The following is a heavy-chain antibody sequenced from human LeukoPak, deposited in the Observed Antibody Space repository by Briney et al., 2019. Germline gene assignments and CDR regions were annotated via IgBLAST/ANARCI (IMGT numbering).Heavy chain of an antibody. Sequence: GGSLRLSCAASGFTFSSYSMNWVGQAPGKGLEWVSSISSSSSYIYYADSVKGRFTISRDNAKNSLYLQMNSLRAEDTAVYYCARDPSSGYYDYWGQGTLVTVSS. J-gene: IGHJ4*02. D-gene: IGHD3-22*01. CDR1: GFTFSSYS. V-gene: IGHV3-21*01. CDR3: ARDPSSGYYDY. CDR2: ISSSSSYI.